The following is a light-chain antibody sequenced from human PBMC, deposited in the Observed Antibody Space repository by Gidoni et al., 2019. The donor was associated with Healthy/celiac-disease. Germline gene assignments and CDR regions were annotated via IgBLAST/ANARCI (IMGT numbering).Light chain of an antibody. V-gene: IGKV2-28*01. Sequence: DIVMTQSPLSLPVTPGEPASISCRSSQSLLHSNGYNYLDWYLQKPGQSPQLLIYWGSNRASGVPDRFSGSGSGTDFTLKISRVEAEDVGVYYCMQALQTRTFGQXTKVEIK. J-gene: IGKJ1*01. CDR2: WGS. CDR1: QSLLHSNGYNY. CDR3: MQALQTRT.